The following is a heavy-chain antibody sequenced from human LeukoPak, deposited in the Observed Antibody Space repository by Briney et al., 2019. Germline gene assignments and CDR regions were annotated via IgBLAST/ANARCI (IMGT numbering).Heavy chain of an antibody. CDR3: ATLYDYSDPTAHDY. D-gene: IGHD4-17*01. CDR2: FDPEDGET. CDR1: GYTLTELS. Sequence: GASVKVSCKVSGYTLTELSMHWVRQAPGKGLEWMGGFDPEDGETIYAQKFQGRVTMTEDTSTDTAYMELSSLRSEDTAVYYCATLYDYSDPTAHDYWGQGTLVTVSS. J-gene: IGHJ4*02. V-gene: IGHV1-24*01.